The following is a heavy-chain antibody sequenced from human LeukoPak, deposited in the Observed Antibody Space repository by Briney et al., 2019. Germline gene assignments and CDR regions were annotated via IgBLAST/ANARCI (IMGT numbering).Heavy chain of an antibody. CDR3: AKDLDATWIQLWSSVYFDY. D-gene: IGHD5-18*01. J-gene: IGHJ4*02. CDR1: GFTFSSCG. V-gene: IGHV3-30*02. CDR2: IRYGGSNK. Sequence: GGSLRLSCAASGFTFSSCGMYWVRKAPGKGMEWVAFIRYGGSNKYYADSVQGRFTISRDNSKNTLYLQMNSLRAEDTAVYYCAKDLDATWIQLWSSVYFDYWGQGTLVTVSS.